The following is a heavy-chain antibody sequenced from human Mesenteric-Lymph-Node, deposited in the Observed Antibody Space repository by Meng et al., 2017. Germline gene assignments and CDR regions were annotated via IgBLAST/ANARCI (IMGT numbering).Heavy chain of an antibody. CDR2: IYYSGST. D-gene: IGHD5-18*01. CDR1: GGSISSGDYY. CDR3: ARVGWRQWSFDL. Sequence: QVQRQGPGPGLVKPSQTLSLTCAVSGGSISSGDYYWSWIRQPPGKGLGFIGHIYYSGSTSYNPSLESRVTISVDTSNNQYPLKLSSVTAADTAVYYCARVGWRQWSFDLWGRGTLVTVSS. V-gene: IGHV4-30-4*01. J-gene: IGHJ2*01.